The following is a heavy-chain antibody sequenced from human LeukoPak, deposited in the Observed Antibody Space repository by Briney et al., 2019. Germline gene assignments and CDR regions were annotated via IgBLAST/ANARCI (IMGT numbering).Heavy chain of an antibody. J-gene: IGHJ4*02. CDR2: IYYSGST. D-gene: IGHD6-13*01. Sequence: LETLSLTCTVSGGSISSYYWSWIRQPPGKGLEWIGYIYYSGSTNYNPSLKSRVTISVDTSKNQFSLKLSSVTAADTAVYYCARDPSSSYFDYWGQGTLVTVSS. CDR1: GGSISSYY. CDR3: ARDPSSSYFDY. V-gene: IGHV4-59*01.